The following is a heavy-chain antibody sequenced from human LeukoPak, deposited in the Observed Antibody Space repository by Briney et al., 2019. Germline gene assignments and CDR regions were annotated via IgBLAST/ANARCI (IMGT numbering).Heavy chain of an antibody. V-gene: IGHV4-38-2*02. CDR1: GYSISSGYY. J-gene: IGHJ6*04. CDR3: ARDGEYQLLSSYYYYGMDV. D-gene: IGHD2-2*01. Sequence: SETLSLTCAVSGYSISSGYYWGWIRQPPGKGPEWIGSIYHSGSTYYNPSLKSRVTISVDTSKNQFSLKLSSVTAADTAVYYCARDGEYQLLSSYYYYGMDVWGKGTTVTVSS. CDR2: IYHSGST.